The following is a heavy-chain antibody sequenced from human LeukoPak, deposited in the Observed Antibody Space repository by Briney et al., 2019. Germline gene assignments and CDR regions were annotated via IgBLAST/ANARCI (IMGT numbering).Heavy chain of an antibody. CDR3: ARGEVPPHYFDS. Sequence: SVKVSCKASGGTVSNSAISWVRQAPGQGLEWMGGIIPIFGTANYAQRFQGRVTITADESTTTAYMEVSSLRSEDTAVYYCARGEVPPHYFDSWGQGTLVTVSS. V-gene: IGHV1-69*13. J-gene: IGHJ4*02. CDR1: GGTVSNSA. CDR2: IIPIFGTA.